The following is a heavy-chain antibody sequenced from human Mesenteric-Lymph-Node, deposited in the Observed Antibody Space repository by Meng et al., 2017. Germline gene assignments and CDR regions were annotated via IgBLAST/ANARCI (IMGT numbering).Heavy chain of an antibody. CDR2: IRSKAHGGAT. CDR3: SRDDYASNLFGFIY. D-gene: IGHD4/OR15-4a*01. J-gene: IGHJ4*02. CDR1: GFNFGDYA. Sequence: GGSLRLSCTASGFNFGDYAMSWLRQAPGKGLEWVGFIRSKAHGGATLYAASVKGRFSISRDDSKSIVYLQMNSLKTEDTAVYYCSRDDYASNLFGFIYWGQGTLVTVSS. V-gene: IGHV3-49*03.